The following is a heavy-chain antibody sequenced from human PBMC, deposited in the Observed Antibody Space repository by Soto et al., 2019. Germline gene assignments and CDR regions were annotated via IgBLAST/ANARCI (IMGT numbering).Heavy chain of an antibody. D-gene: IGHD6-19*01. CDR2: IYSGGST. J-gene: IGHJ4*02. CDR1: GFTVSSNY. Sequence: GVSLRLSCAASGFTVSSNYMSWVRQAPGKGLEWVSVIYSGGSTYYADSVKGRFTISRDNSKNTLYLQMNSLRAEDTAVYYCARDLGSSGWLGFDYWGQGTLVTVSS. CDR3: ARDLGSSGWLGFDY. V-gene: IGHV3-66*01.